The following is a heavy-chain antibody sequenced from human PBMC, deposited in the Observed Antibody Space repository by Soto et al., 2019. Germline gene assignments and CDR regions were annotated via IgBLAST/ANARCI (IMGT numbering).Heavy chain of an antibody. CDR1: GGSISSYY. CDR3: ARRYAGYCSGGSCYSGPFDY. V-gene: IGHV4-59*08. Sequence: QVQLQESGPGLVKPSETLSLTCTVSGGSISSYYWSWIRQPPGKGLEWIGYIYYSGSTNSNPSLKSGITISVDTSKNQFSLKLSSVTAADSAVYYCARRYAGYCSGGSCYSGPFDYWGQGTLVTVSS. J-gene: IGHJ4*02. D-gene: IGHD2-15*01. CDR2: IYYSGST.